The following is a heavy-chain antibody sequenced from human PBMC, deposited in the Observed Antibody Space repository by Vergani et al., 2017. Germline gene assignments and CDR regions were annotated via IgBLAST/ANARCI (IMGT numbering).Heavy chain of an antibody. J-gene: IGHJ4*02. CDR1: GGSFSSGDYF. CDR3: ARRTTMVRGVLEIARYYFDY. CDR2: IYYSGST. V-gene: IGHV4-30-2*03. Sequence: QVQLQESGPGLVKPSQTLSLICTVSGGSFSSGDYFWSWIRQPPGKGLEWIGSIYYSGSTYYNPSLKSRVTISVDTSKNQFSLKLSSVTAADTAVYYCARRTTMVRGVLEIARYYFDYWGQGTLVTVSS. D-gene: IGHD3-10*01.